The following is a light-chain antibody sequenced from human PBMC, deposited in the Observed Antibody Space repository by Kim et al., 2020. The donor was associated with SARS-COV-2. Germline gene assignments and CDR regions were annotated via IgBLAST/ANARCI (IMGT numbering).Light chain of an antibody. V-gene: IGKV3-20*01. CDR1: QSVSSSY. Sequence: EIVLTQSPGTLSLSPGERATLSCRARQSVSSSYLAWYQRKPGQAPSLLIYGASSRATGIPDRFSGSGSGTDFTLTISRLEPEDFAVYYCQQDGSSPPTFGGGTKVDI. CDR2: GAS. CDR3: QQDGSSPPT. J-gene: IGKJ4*01.